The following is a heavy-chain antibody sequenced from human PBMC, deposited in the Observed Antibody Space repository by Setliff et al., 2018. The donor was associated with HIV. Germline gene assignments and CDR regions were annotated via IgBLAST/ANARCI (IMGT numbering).Heavy chain of an antibody. Sequence: SETLSLTCTVSGVSISSSGYFWGWIRQSPGKGLEWIGSIYYSGSTYYNPSLKSRVTISVDTSKNQFSLKLSSVTAADTAVYYCARHRMTTVTPSWFDPWGQGTLVTVSS. D-gene: IGHD4-17*01. CDR1: GVSISSSGYF. CDR2: IYYSGST. CDR3: ARHRMTTVTPSWFDP. J-gene: IGHJ5*02. V-gene: IGHV4-39*01.